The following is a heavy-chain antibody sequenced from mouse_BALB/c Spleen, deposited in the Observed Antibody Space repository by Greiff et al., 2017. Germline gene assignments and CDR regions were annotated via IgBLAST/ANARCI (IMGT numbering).Heavy chain of an antibody. J-gene: IGHJ2*01. D-gene: IGHD2-14*01. CDR3: ARRRDYYRYDESFDY. CDR2: INPNNGGT. Sequence: EVQLQESGPELVKPGASVKISCKTSGYTFTEYTMHWVKQSHGKSLEWIGGINPNNGGTSYNQKFKGKATLTVDKSSSTAYMELRSLTSEDSAVYYCARRRDYYRYDESFDYWGQGTTLTVSS. V-gene: IGHV1-18*01. CDR1: GYTFTEYT.